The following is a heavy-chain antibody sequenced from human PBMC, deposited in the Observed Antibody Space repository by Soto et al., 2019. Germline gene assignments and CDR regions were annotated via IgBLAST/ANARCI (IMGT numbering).Heavy chain of an antibody. D-gene: IGHD6-6*01. J-gene: IGHJ4*02. CDR2: ISSNGGST. CDR1: GFTFSSYA. Sequence: EVQLVESGGGLVQPGGSLRLSCSASGFTFSSYAMHWVRQAPGKGLEYVSAISSNGGSTYYADSVKGRFTISRDNSKNTLYLQMSSLRAEDTAVYYCVKDHEYSSSSRGDFDYWGQGTLVTVSS. CDR3: VKDHEYSSSSRGDFDY. V-gene: IGHV3-64D*06.